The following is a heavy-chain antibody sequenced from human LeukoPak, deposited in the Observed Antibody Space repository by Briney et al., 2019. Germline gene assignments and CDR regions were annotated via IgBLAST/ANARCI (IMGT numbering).Heavy chain of an antibody. J-gene: IGHJ4*02. D-gene: IGHD6-6*01. CDR3: ARSFEYSSSSYY. CDR1: GGSFSGYY. CDR2: INHSGST. Sequence: SETLSLTCAVYGGSFSGYYWSCIRQPPGKGLEWIGEINHSGSTNYNPSLKSRVTISVDTSKNQFSLKLSSVTAADTAVYYCARSFEYSSSSYYWGQGTLVTVSS. V-gene: IGHV4-34*01.